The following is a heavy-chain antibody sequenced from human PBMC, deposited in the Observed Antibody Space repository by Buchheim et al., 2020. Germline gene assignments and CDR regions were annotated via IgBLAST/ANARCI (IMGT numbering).Heavy chain of an antibody. CDR1: GGSVSSGSYY. D-gene: IGHD3-22*01. CDR2: IYYSGST. CDR3: ARNNYYDSSGYYIDY. J-gene: IGHJ4*02. Sequence: QVQLQESGPGLVKPSETLSLTCTVSGGSVSSGSYYWSWIRQPPGKGLEWIGYIYYSGSTNYNPSLKSRVTISVDTSKNQFSLKLSPVTAADTAVYYCARNNYYDSSGYYIDYWGQGTL. V-gene: IGHV4-61*01.